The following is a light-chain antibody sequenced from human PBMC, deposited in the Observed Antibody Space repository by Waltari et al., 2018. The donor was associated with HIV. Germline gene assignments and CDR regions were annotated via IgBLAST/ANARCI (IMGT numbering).Light chain of an antibody. CDR1: QSVSNN. CDR3: QQYNDWLLVT. CDR2: GAS. J-gene: IGKJ5*01. V-gene: IGKV3-15*01. Sequence: EIVLTQSPATLSVSPGQRATLSCRASQSVSNNLAWYQQKPGQRPRLLIYGASARATGIPARFSGSGSGTEFTLTVSSLQSEDFAVYYCQQYNDWLLVTFGQGTRLEIE.